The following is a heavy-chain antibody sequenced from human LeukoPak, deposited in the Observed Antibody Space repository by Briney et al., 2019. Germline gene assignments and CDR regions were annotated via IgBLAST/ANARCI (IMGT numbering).Heavy chain of an antibody. CDR3: AKDLSQSSTSWDY. D-gene: IGHD2-2*01. V-gene: IGHV3-30*18. CDR2: ISFDGSNS. CDR1: GFIFSSYA. J-gene: IGHJ4*02. Sequence: GGSLRLSCAASGFIFSSYAMHWVRQAPGKGLEWVAVISFDGSNSYYADSVKGRFTISRDDSKNTLYLQMNSLRGEDTAIYHCAKDLSQSSTSWDYWGQGTLVTVSS.